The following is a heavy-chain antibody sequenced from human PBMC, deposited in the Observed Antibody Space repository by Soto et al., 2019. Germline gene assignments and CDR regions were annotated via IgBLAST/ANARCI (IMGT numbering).Heavy chain of an antibody. Sequence: QVQLQESGPGLVKPSETLSLTCTVSVGSISSYYWSWIRQPPGKGLEWIGYIYYSGSTNYNPSLNSRVTISVDTSKIQFSLKLSSVTAADTAVYYCARYDFWSGYYYYFDYWGQGTLVTVSS. J-gene: IGHJ4*02. V-gene: IGHV4-59*01. CDR3: ARYDFWSGYYYYFDY. D-gene: IGHD3-3*01. CDR2: IYYSGST. CDR1: VGSISSYY.